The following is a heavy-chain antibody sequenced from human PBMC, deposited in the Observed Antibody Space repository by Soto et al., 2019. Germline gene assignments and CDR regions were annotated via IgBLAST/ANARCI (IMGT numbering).Heavy chain of an antibody. CDR2: ITYGGSNK. Sequence: GGSLRLSCAASGFTFSSYAMHWVRQAPGKGLEWVAVITYGGSNKNYADSVKGRFTVSRDNSKDTLYLQMNSLRAEDTAVYYRARVNRGGDGAFDYWGQGTLVTVSS. CDR1: GFTFSSYA. D-gene: IGHD2-21*01. J-gene: IGHJ4*02. V-gene: IGHV3-30-3*01. CDR3: ARVNRGGDGAFDY.